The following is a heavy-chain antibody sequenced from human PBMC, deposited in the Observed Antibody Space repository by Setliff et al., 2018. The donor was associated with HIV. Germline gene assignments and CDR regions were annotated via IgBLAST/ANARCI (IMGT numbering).Heavy chain of an antibody. CDR2: ISYSGNI. Sequence: SETLSLTCAVYGGSFRSYFWSWVRQPPGKGLEWIGSISYSGNIYYNASLKSRVTISLDTSKRQLSLRLTSVTAADTAVYYCARHRDPPGTSWIFYYYYMDLWGGGTTVTVSS. CDR1: GGSFRSYF. D-gene: IGHD2-2*01. V-gene: IGHV4-39*01. J-gene: IGHJ6*03. CDR3: ARHRDPPGTSWIFYYYYMDL.